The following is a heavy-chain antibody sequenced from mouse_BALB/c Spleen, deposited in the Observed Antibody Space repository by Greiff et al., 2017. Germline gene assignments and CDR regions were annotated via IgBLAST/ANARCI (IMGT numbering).Heavy chain of an antibody. J-gene: IGHJ4*01. V-gene: IGHV5-4*02. D-gene: IGHD2-4*01. CDR1: GFTFSDYY. CDR3: ARDLTREGMITRAIDY. CDR2: ISDGGSYT. Sequence: EVKLMESGGGLVKPGGSLKLSCAASGFTFSDYYMYWVRQTPEKRLEWVATISDGGSYTYYPDSVKGRFTISRDNAKNNLYLQMSSLKSEDTAMYYCARDLTREGMITRAIDYWGQGTSVTVSS.